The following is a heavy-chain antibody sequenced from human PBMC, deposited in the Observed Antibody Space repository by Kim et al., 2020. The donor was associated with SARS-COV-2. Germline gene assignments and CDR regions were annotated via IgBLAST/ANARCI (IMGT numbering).Heavy chain of an antibody. J-gene: IGHJ5*02. D-gene: IGHD3-10*01. CDR3: ARDAVTMVRGVIYWFDP. Sequence: VKGRCTISRDNAKNSLYLQMNSLRDEDTAVYYCARDAVTMVRGVIYWFDPWGQGTLVTVSS. V-gene: IGHV3-48*02.